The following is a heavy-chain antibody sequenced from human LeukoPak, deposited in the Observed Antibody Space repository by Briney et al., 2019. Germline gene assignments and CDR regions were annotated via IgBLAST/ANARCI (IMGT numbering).Heavy chain of an antibody. CDR1: GDSISRTNFY. CDR3: ARVAVTGYNWFDP. CDR2: IYSSGST. D-gene: IGHD2-21*02. J-gene: IGHJ5*02. Sequence: SETLSLTCTVSGDSISRTNFYWSWIRQPAGKGLEWIGRIYSSGSTNYNPSFQSRVTMSLDTSKSQFSLKLSSVTAADTAVYYCARVAVTGYNWFDPWGQGTLVAVSS. V-gene: IGHV4-61*02.